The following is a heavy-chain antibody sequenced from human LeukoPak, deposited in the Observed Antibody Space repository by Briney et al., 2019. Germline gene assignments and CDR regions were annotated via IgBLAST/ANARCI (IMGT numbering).Heavy chain of an antibody. Sequence: SETLSLTCTVSGGSISSYYWSWIRQPPGKGLEWIGYIYYSGSTNYNPSLKSRVTTSVDTSKNQFSLKLSSVTAADTAVYYCARVMGNYDSSGYYYDYPYFDYWGQGTLVTVSS. D-gene: IGHD3-22*01. CDR2: IYYSGST. J-gene: IGHJ4*02. CDR1: GGSISSYY. CDR3: ARVMGNYDSSGYYYDYPYFDY. V-gene: IGHV4-59*01.